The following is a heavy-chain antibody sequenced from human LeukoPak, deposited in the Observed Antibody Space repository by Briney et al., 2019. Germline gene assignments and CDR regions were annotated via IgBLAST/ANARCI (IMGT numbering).Heavy chain of an antibody. CDR1: GYTLTELS. CDR2: FDPEDGET. D-gene: IGHD3-10*01. J-gene: IGHJ6*02. V-gene: IGHV1-24*01. CDR3: AKGPKVDPITMVRGVTISPDDYYYYGMDV. Sequence: ASVKVSCKVSGYTLTELSMHWVRQAPGKGLEWMGGFDPEDGETIYAQKFQGRVTMTEDTSTDTAYMELSSLRAEDTAVYYCAKGPKVDPITMVRGVTISPDDYYYYGMDVWGQGTTVTVSS.